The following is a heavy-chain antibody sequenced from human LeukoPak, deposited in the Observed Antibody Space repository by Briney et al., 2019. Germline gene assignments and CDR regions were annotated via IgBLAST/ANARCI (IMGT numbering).Heavy chain of an antibody. J-gene: IGHJ4*02. CDR2: IKSKTDGGTT. D-gene: IGHD3-22*01. CDR3: TTTYNYDSSGSIVDY. Sequence: PGGSLRLSCAASGFTFRNAWMTWVRQAPGKGLEWVGRIKSKTDGGTTDYAAPVKVRFTISRDDSKNTLYLQMNSLKTEDTALYYCTTTYNYDSSGSIVDYWGQATLVTVSS. V-gene: IGHV3-15*01. CDR1: GFTFRNAW.